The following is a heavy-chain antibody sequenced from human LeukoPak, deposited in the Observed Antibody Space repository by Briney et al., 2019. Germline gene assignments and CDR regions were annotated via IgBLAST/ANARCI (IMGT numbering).Heavy chain of an antibody. CDR3: AKAAWSDSSGYYFDY. D-gene: IGHD3-22*01. J-gene: IGHJ4*02. Sequence: GGSLRLSCAASGVTFSSYAMSWVCHAPGKGLWWVSAISGSGGSTYYADSVKGRFTISRDNSKNTLYLQMNSLRAEDTAVYYCAKAAWSDSSGYYFDYWGQGTLVTVSS. CDR2: ISGSGGST. CDR1: GVTFSSYA. V-gene: IGHV3-23*01.